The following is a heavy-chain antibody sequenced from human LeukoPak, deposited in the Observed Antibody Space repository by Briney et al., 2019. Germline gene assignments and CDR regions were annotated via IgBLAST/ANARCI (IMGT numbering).Heavy chain of an antibody. CDR1: GFTFSNAW. V-gene: IGHV3-15*01. J-gene: IGHJ4*02. CDR2: NKSKTDGGTT. CDR3: TTYVWGTFDY. Sequence: PGGSLRLSCAASGFTFSNAWMSWVRQAPGKGLEWVGRNKSKTDGGTTDYAAPVKGRFTISRDDSKNTLYLQMNSLKTEDTAVYYCTTYVWGTFDYWGQGTLVTVSS. D-gene: IGHD3-16*01.